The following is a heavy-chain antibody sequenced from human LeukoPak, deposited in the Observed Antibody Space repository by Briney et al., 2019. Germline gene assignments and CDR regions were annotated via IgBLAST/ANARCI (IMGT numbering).Heavy chain of an antibody. CDR2: ISWNSGST. CDR1: GFTFDDYA. J-gene: IGHJ4*02. Sequence: GGSLRLSCAASGFTFDDYAMHWVRQAPGKGLEWVSGISWNSGSTYYADSVKGRFTISRDNSKNTLYLQMNSLRAEDTAVYYCARDWHLDYWGQGTLVTVSS. V-gene: IGHV3-9*01. CDR3: ARDWHLDY.